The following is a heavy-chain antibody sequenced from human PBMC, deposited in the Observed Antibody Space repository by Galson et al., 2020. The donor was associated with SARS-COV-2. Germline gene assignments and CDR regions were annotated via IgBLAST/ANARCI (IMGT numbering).Heavy chain of an antibody. D-gene: IGHD2-2*01. CDR3: ATNYCSSTSCYGGGYYYYGMDV. CDR1: GGSFSGYY. Sequence: SETLSLTCAVYGGSFSGYYWSWIRQPPGKGLEWIGEINHSGSTNYNPSLKSRVTISVDTSKNQFSLKLSAVTAADTAVYYCATNYCSSTSCYGGGYYYYGMDVWGQGTTVTVSS. J-gene: IGHJ6*02. V-gene: IGHV4-34*01. CDR2: INHSGST.